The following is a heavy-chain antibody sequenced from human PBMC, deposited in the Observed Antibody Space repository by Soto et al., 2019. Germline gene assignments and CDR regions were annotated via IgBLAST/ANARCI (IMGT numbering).Heavy chain of an antibody. CDR2: ISYDGSNK. D-gene: IGHD1-26*01. Sequence: GGSLRLSCAASGFTFSSYAMHWVRQAPGKGLEWVAVISYDGSNKYYADSVKGRFTISRDNSKNTLYLQMNSLRAEDTAVYYCAREQGELRNQPIDYSGQGTLVTVST. CDR3: AREQGELRNQPIDY. V-gene: IGHV3-30-3*01. J-gene: IGHJ4*02. CDR1: GFTFSSYA.